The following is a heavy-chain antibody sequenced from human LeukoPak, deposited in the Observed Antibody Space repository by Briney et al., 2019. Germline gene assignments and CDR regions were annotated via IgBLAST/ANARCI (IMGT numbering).Heavy chain of an antibody. D-gene: IGHD1-1*01. J-gene: IGHJ4*02. V-gene: IGHV3-21*01. CDR1: GFKLSSYN. Sequence: PGGCLSLSCAGSGFKLSSYNMNWVRQAPGKGLEWVSSISTSSSYIYYTDSVTGRFTISRDNARNSVYLEMNSLRAEDTAGYYCARVDWHDRDTFDYWGQGSLVTVSS. CDR3: ARVDWHDRDTFDY. CDR2: ISTSSSYI.